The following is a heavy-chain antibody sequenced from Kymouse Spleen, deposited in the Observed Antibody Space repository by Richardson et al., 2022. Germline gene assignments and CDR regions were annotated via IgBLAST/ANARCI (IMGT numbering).Heavy chain of an antibody. J-gene: IGHJ4*02. Sequence: QVQLQQWGAGLLKPSETLSLTCAVYGGSFSGYYWSWIRQPPGKGLEWIGEINHSGSTNYNPSLKSRVTISVDTSKNQFSLKLSSVTAADTAVYYCARGHSGWYGFDYWGQGTLVTVSS. CDR1: GGSFSGYY. CDR3: ARGHSGWYGFDY. V-gene: IGHV4-34*01. CDR2: INHSGST. D-gene: IGHD6-19*01.